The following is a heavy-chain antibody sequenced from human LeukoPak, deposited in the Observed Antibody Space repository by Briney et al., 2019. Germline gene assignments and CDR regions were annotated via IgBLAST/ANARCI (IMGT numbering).Heavy chain of an antibody. CDR1: GFTFSNYY. V-gene: IGHV3-11*01. CDR3: ARGEWDIEVVPAAIAAFDI. D-gene: IGHD2-2*01. J-gene: IGHJ3*02. CDR2: ISSSGSNI. Sequence: GGSLRLSCAASGFTFSNYYMSWVRQAPGKGLEWVSYISSSGSNIYYADSVKGRFTISRDNAENSLYLQMNSLRAEDTAVYYCARGEWDIEVVPAAIAAFDIWGQGTMVTVSS.